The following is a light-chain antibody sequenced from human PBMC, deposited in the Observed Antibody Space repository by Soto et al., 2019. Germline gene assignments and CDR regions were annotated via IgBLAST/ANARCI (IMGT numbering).Light chain of an antibody. Sequence: EIVLTQSPGTLGLSPGGRATLSCRASQSVSSSYLAWYQQKPGQSPRLLIYGASSRATGITDRFSGSGSGTDFTLTISRLEPEDFAVYYCQQYGSSPITVGQGTRLEIK. CDR2: GAS. V-gene: IGKV3-20*01. CDR1: QSVSSSY. J-gene: IGKJ5*01. CDR3: QQYGSSPIT.